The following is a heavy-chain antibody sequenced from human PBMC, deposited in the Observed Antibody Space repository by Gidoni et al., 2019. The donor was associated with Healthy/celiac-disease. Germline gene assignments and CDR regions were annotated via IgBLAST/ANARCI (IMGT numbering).Heavy chain of an antibody. CDR1: GYTFTSYA. Sequence: QVQLVQSGAEVKKPGASVKVSCKASGYTFTSYAMHWVRQAPGQRLEWMGWINAGNGNTKYSQKFQGRVTITRDTSASTAYMELSSLRSEDTAVYYCARVGSGYSYGSSYYFDYWGQGTLVTVSS. CDR2: INAGNGNT. CDR3: ARVGSGYSYGSSYYFDY. J-gene: IGHJ4*02. V-gene: IGHV1-3*01. D-gene: IGHD5-18*01.